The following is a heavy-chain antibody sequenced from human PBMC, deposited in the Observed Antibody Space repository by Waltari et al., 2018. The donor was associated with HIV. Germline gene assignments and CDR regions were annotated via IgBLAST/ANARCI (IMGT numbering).Heavy chain of an antibody. CDR2: ISYDGSNK. D-gene: IGHD3-22*01. Sequence: QVQLVESGGGVVQPGRSLRLSCAASVLTFSSYAIPWVRQAPGKGLEWVAVISYDGSNKYYADSVKGRFTISRDNSKNTLYLQMNSLRAEDTAVYYCARDPYYYDTTYGMDVWGQGTTVTVSS. CDR3: ARDPYYYDTTYGMDV. CDR1: VLTFSSYA. J-gene: IGHJ6*02. V-gene: IGHV3-30-3*01.